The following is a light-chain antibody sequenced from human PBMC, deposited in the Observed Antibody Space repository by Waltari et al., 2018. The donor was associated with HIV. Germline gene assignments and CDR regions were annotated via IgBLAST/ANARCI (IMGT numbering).Light chain of an antibody. CDR1: ALPKQF. J-gene: IGLJ2*01. V-gene: IGLV3-25*03. CDR3: ESADSTGNYWA. CDR2: KDS. Sequence: SYELTQPPSVSVSPGQTATITCSGDALPKQFAYWYQQKPGQATLLVIYKDSGRPSGIPDRFSGANSGTTVTLISSGGQAEDESDYYCESADSTGNYWAFGGGTKLTVL.